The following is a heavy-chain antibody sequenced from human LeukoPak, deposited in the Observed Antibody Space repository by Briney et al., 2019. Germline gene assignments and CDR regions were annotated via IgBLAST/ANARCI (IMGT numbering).Heavy chain of an antibody. CDR1: GYSISSGYY. D-gene: IGHD4-17*01. V-gene: IGHV4-38-2*01. Sequence: KSSETLSLTCAVSGYSISSGYYWGWIRQPPGKGLEWIGSIYHSGSTYYNPSLKSRVTISVDTSKNQFSLKLSSVTAADTAVYYCASLRRRLRYYYYYYMDVWGKGTTVTVSS. CDR2: IYHSGST. CDR3: ASLRRRLRYYYYYYMDV. J-gene: IGHJ6*03.